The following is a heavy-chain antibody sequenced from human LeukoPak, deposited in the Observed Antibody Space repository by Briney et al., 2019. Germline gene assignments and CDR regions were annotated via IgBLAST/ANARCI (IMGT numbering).Heavy chain of an antibody. CDR1: GFTFINYG. V-gene: IGHV3-33*01. CDR3: ARDGRAMTPFNAFDI. J-gene: IGHJ3*02. D-gene: IGHD3/OR15-3a*01. Sequence: GGSLRLSCAASGFTFINYGMHWVRKAPGQGLERVAVIWYDGTDKYYADSVKSRFTISRDNSKNTLYLQMNSLRGEDTALYYCARDGRAMTPFNAFDIWGQGTVVTVSS. CDR2: IWYDGTDK.